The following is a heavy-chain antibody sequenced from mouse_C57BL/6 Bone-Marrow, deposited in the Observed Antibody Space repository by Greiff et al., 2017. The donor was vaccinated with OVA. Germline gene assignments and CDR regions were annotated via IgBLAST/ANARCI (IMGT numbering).Heavy chain of an antibody. D-gene: IGHD1-1*01. V-gene: IGHV14-2*01. J-gene: IGHJ3*01. Sequence: VQLQQSGAELVKPGASVKLSCTASGFNITDYYMHWVKQRTEQGLEWIGRIDPEDGETKYAPKFQGKATITADTSSTTAYLQRSSLTSEDTAVYYCTYYYMAYWGQGTLVTVSA. CDR1: GFNITDYY. CDR2: IDPEDGET. CDR3: TYYYMAY.